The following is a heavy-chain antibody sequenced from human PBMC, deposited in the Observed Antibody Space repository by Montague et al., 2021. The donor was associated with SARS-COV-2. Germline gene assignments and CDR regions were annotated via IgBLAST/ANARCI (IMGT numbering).Heavy chain of an antibody. D-gene: IGHD6-19*01. Sequence: SETLSLTCTVSGDSISHSSYYWGWIRQPPGKGLEWIGSIYYSGSPYYNPSLKSRVTISVDTSKNQVSLKLNSVTAADTAVYYCARVRQWLVPFDYWGQGTLVTVSS. V-gene: IGHV4-39*07. J-gene: IGHJ4*02. CDR1: GDSISHSSYY. CDR3: ARVRQWLVPFDY. CDR2: IYYSGSP.